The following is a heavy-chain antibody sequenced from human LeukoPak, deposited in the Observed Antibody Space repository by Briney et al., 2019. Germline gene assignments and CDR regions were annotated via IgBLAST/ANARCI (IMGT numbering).Heavy chain of an antibody. Sequence: SETLSLTCTVSGGSVNGYYWNWIRQAPGKGLEWIGFIHYSGLTVFSPSLQSRVSMSVDTSRNQFSLDLSSVTAADTALYYCARDPPEDEWNSLDSWGQGILVTVSS. CDR1: GGSVNGYY. CDR3: ARDPPEDEWNSLDS. J-gene: IGHJ4*02. D-gene: IGHD1-7*01. V-gene: IGHV4-59*02. CDR2: IHYSGLT.